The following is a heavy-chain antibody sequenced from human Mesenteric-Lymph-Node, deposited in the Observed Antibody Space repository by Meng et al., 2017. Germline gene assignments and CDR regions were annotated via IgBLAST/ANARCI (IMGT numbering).Heavy chain of an antibody. Sequence: SVKVSCKASGGTFSSYAISWVRQAPGQGLEWMGGIIPIFGTANYAQKFQGRVTITADKSTSTAYMELSSLRSEDTAVYYCAREKSSGYYLDAFDIWGQGTMVTVSS. CDR1: GGTFSSYA. V-gene: IGHV1-69*06. J-gene: IGHJ3*02. CDR2: IIPIFGTA. CDR3: AREKSSGYYLDAFDI. D-gene: IGHD3-22*01.